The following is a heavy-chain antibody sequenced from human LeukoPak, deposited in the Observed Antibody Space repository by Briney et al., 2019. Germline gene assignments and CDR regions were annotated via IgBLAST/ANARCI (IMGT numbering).Heavy chain of an antibody. CDR1: GYTFTGYY. V-gene: IGHV1-2*02. D-gene: IGHD3-3*01. Sequence: ASVKVSCKASGYTFTGYYMHWVRQAPGQGLEWMGWINPNSGGTNYAQKFQGRVTMTRDTSISTAYMELSRLRSDDTAVYYCARGHYDFWGGYQFDYWGQGTLVTVSS. J-gene: IGHJ4*02. CDR2: INPNSGGT. CDR3: ARGHYDFWGGYQFDY.